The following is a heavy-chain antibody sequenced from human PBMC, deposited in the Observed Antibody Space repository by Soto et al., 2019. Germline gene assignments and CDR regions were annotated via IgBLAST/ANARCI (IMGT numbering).Heavy chain of an antibody. Sequence: EVQLVESGGGLVQPGRSLRLSCAASGFTFDDYAMHWVRQAPGKGLEWVSGINWNSAYIGYAESVKGRFIISRDNAKKLVHLQMNSLRTEDTALYYCAKAGSLAFDALHVWGQGTKVTVSA. CDR3: AKAGSLAFDALHV. J-gene: IGHJ3*01. V-gene: IGHV3-9*01. D-gene: IGHD1-1*01. CDR1: GFTFDDYA. CDR2: INWNSAYI.